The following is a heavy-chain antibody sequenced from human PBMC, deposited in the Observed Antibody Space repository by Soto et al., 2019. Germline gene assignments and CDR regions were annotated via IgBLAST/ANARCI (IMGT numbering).Heavy chain of an antibody. CDR3: ARGVMKPHYYYGMDV. Sequence: ASVKVSCKASGYTFTGYYMHWVRQAPGQGLEWMGWISAYNGNTNYAQKLQGRVTMTTDTSTSTAYMELRSLRSDDTAVYYCARGVMKPHYYYGMDVWGQGTTVTVSS. J-gene: IGHJ6*02. CDR1: GYTFTGYY. V-gene: IGHV1-18*04. D-gene: IGHD3-16*01. CDR2: ISAYNGNT.